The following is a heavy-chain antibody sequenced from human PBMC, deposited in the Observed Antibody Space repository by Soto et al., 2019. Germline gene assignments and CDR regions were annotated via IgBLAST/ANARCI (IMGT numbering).Heavy chain of an antibody. V-gene: IGHV4-61*05. CDR2: ISYSGSA. D-gene: IGHD6-13*01. J-gene: IGHJ4*02. Sequence: SETLSLNCTVSGGSINSNRYYWAWIRQPPGKGLEWIGFISYSGSAYYNPSLKSRVTISVDTSKNQFSLKLSSVTAADTAVYYCARRYSSSFEYWGQGTLLIVSP. CDR3: ARRYSSSFEY. CDR1: GGSINSNRYY.